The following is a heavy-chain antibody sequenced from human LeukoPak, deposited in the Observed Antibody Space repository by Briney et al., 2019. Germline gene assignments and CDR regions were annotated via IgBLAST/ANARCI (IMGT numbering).Heavy chain of an antibody. V-gene: IGHV4-39*07. CDR1: GGSISSSSYY. J-gene: IGHJ4*02. CDR3: ARGSPAGYLAGY. CDR2: IYYSGST. D-gene: IGHD3-9*01. Sequence: SETLSLTCTVSGGSISSSSYYWGWIRQPPGKGLEWIGSIYYSGSTYYNPSLKSRVTVSVDTSKNQFSLKLSSVTAADTAVYYCARGSPAGYLAGYWGQGTLVTVSS.